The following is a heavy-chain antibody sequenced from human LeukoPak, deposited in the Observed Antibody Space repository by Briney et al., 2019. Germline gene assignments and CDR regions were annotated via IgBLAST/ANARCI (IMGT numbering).Heavy chain of an antibody. CDR3: ARWGHFDTSGYFVVDY. CDR1: DGSISSYY. Sequence: SETLSLTCSISDGSISSYYWNWIRQSPGKGLEWIGHIHYSGSTHYNPSLQSRVSISIDTSKNHFFLKLRSVTAVDTAVYYCARWGHFDTSGYFVVDYWGQGTLVTVSS. V-gene: IGHV4-59*01. CDR2: IHYSGST. D-gene: IGHD3-22*01. J-gene: IGHJ4*02.